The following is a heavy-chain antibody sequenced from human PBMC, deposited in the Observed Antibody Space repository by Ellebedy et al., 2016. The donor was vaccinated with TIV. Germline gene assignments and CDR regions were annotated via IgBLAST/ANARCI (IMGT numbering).Heavy chain of an antibody. D-gene: IGHD3-22*01. J-gene: IGHJ1*01. CDR3: ARDGSYYESSGNPFHH. Sequence: KFQGRVTMTTDTSTNTAYMELRSLRSDDTAVYYCARDGSYYESSGNPFHHWGQGTLVTVSS. V-gene: IGHV1-18*01.